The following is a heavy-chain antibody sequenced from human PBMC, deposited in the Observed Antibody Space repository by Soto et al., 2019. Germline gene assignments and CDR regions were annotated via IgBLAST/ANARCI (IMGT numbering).Heavy chain of an antibody. CDR1: GYTFTTDD. Sequence: QVQLVQSGAEVKRPGASVKVSCKASGYTFTTDDINRVRQAAGHGLEWMGWMNPISGNTGFAPKFQGRVTMTRNTSISTAYLELSILTSEDTAVYYCARMLAGVAATYKWNGPEIWGQGTAVIVSS. CDR2: MNPISGNT. V-gene: IGHV1-8*01. D-gene: IGHD1-1*01. J-gene: IGHJ3*02. CDR3: ARMLAGVAATYKWNGPEI.